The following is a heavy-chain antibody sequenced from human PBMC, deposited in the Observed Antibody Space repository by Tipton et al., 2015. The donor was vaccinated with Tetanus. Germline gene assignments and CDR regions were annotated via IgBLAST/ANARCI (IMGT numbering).Heavy chain of an antibody. CDR2: ISTYNGNT. J-gene: IGHJ4*02. Sequence: QLVQSGAEMKKPGASVKVSCKASGYTFTSYGISWARQAPGQGLEWMAWISTYNGNTNYVQKFQGSVTMTTDTSTNTPYMELRSLRSAATALYSRARSGRHFDYWGPVTLVTVSS. CDR1: GYTFTSYG. V-gene: IGHV1-18*01. D-gene: IGHD1-26*01. CDR3: ARSGRHFDY.